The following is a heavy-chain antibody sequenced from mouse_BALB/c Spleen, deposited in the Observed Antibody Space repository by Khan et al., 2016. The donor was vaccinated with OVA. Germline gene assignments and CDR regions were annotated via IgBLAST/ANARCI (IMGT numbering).Heavy chain of an antibody. J-gene: IGHJ2*01. CDR3: TRIYRSDFDY. D-gene: IGHD1-1*01. V-gene: IGHV1-20*02. CDR1: GYSFTGYF. Sequence: VQLKESGPELVRPGASVKISCKASGYSFTGYFMNWVMQSHGKSLEWIGRINPHIGETFYNQRFKDKATLTADESSSTAHMELRSLASDDSEVYYCTRIYRSDFDYWGQGTTLTVSS. CDR2: INPHIGET.